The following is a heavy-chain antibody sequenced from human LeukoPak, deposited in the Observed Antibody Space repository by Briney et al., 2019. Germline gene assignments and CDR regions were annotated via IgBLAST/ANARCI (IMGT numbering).Heavy chain of an antibody. V-gene: IGHV3-23*01. CDR3: AKGTPFRNFDY. D-gene: IGHD1-14*01. CDR2: ISGSGVST. CDR1: GLTFSSYA. Sequence: AGGPLRLSCTASGLTFSSYAMSWVRQAPGKGLDWVSAISGSGVSTYYPDSVKGRFTISRDNSKNTLYLQMNSLRAEDTAVYYCAKGTPFRNFDYWGQGTLVTVSS. J-gene: IGHJ4*02.